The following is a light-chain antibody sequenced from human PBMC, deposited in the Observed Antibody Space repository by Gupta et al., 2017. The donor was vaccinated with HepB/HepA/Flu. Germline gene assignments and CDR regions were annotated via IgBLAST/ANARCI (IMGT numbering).Light chain of an antibody. CDR1: QSVTSNY. CDR3: QQYGSSLLT. Sequence: EIVLPQSPGPLSLSPGERATLSCRASQSVTSNYLAWYQQKPGQAPRLLIYGASSRATGIPDRFSGSGSGTDFTLTIRRLEPEDFAVYYCQQYGSSLLTFGGGTKVEIK. V-gene: IGKV3-20*01. J-gene: IGKJ4*01. CDR2: GAS.